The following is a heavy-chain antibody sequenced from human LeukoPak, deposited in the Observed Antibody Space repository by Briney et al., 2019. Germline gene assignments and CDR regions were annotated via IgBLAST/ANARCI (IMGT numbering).Heavy chain of an antibody. CDR1: GFTFSSYG. D-gene: IGHD6-19*01. CDR2: IWYDGSNK. V-gene: IGHV3-33*08. J-gene: IGHJ6*02. CDR3: ARGVAGRGYNYYGMDV. Sequence: GGSLRLSCSASGFTFSSYGMHWVRQAPGKGLEWVAVIWYDGSNKYYADSVKGRFTISRDNSKNMLYLQMNSLRAEDTAVYYCARGVAGRGYNYYGMDVWGQGTTVTVSS.